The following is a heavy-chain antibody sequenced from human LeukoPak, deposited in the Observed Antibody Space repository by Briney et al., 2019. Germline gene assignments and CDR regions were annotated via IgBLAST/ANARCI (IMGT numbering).Heavy chain of an antibody. CDR2: ISASGST. Sequence: SETLSLTCTVSGGSISSYYWSWIRQPAGKGLEWIGRISASGSTNHAPSLRSRVTMSVDTSTNQFSLKLSSVTAADTAVYYCATDISWFDPWGRGTLVTVSS. CDR3: ATDISWFDP. V-gene: IGHV4-4*07. J-gene: IGHJ5*02. CDR1: GGSISSYY.